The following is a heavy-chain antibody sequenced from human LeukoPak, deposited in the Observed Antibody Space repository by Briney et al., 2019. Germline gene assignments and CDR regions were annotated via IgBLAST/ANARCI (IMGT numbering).Heavy chain of an antibody. J-gene: IGHJ4*02. V-gene: IGHV3-20*04. CDR2: LNWNGDST. Sequence: GGSLRLSCAAFGFTFEDYGMSWVRHPPGKGLEWPSALNWNGDSTGYADSVKGRFTISRDNAKNTLYLQMNSLRAEDTALYFCARGYGDYLYWGQGTLVTVSS. CDR3: ARGYGDYLY. D-gene: IGHD4-17*01. CDR1: GFTFEDYG.